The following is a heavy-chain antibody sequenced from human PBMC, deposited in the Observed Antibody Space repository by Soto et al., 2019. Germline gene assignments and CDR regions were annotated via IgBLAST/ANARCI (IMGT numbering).Heavy chain of an antibody. CDR3: AKGVRYCSSTSCYLHYYYYGMDV. V-gene: IGHV3-30*18. J-gene: IGHJ6*02. Sequence: QVQLVESGGGVVQPGRSLRLSCAASGFTFSSYGMHWVRQAPGKGLEWVAVISYDGSNKYYADSVKGRFTISRDNSKNTLYLQMNSLRAEDTAVYYCAKGVRYCSSTSCYLHYYYYGMDVWGQGTTVTVSS. CDR2: ISYDGSNK. D-gene: IGHD2-2*01. CDR1: GFTFSSYG.